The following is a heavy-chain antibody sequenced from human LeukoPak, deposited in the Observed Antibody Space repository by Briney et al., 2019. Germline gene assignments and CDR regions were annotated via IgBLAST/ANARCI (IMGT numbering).Heavy chain of an antibody. CDR3: ARAQKGSGWPVDY. Sequence: GASVKVSCKASGYTFTSYSMHWVRQAPGQRLEWMGWINGGNGNTQYSQKCQGRVTITRDTSASTAYMELNSLTSEDTGVYFCARAQKGSGWPVDYWGQGTLVTVSS. D-gene: IGHD6-19*01. J-gene: IGHJ4*02. V-gene: IGHV1-3*01. CDR2: INGGNGNT. CDR1: GYTFTSYS.